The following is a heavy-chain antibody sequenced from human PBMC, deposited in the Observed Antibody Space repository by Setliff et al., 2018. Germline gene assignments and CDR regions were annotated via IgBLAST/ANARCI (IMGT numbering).Heavy chain of an antibody. CDR3: ARDREGSSWSYDY. V-gene: IGHV1-2*02. D-gene: IGHD6-13*01. CDR1: GYTFVGYY. J-gene: IGHJ4*02. CDR2: INPKTGGT. Sequence: ASVKVSCKASGYTFVGYYLHWVRQAPGQGLEWMGWINPKTGGTNYAQKFQGRVTMTRDTSISTAYMELSRLRSDDTAVYYCARDREGSSWSYDYWGQGTLVTVSS.